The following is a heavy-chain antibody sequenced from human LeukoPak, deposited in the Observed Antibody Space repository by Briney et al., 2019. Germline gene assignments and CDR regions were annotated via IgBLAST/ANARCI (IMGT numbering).Heavy chain of an antibody. D-gene: IGHD2-2*01. CDR3: ARSSDIVVVPAAPPDY. CDR2: ISSSSSYI. V-gene: IGHV3-21*06. J-gene: IGHJ4*02. CDR1: GFTFSSYS. Sequence: GGSLRLSCAASGFTFSSYSMNWVRQAPGKGLEWVSSISSSSSYIYYADSVKGRFIISRDNAKNSLYLQMNSLRAEDTAVYYCARSSDIVVVPAAPPDYWGQGTLVTVSS.